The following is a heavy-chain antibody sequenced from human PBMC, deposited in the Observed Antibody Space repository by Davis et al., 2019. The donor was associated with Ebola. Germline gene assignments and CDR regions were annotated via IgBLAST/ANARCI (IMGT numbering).Heavy chain of an antibody. CDR3: AKDVSSNNYRHY. Sequence: PGGSLRPSCAASGFTVSSNYMSWVRQAPGKGLEWVSVIYSGGSTYYTDSVKGRFTISRDNSKNTLYLQMNSLRAEDTAVYYCAKDVSSNNYRHYWGQGTLATVSS. V-gene: IGHV3-53*01. CDR2: IYSGGST. J-gene: IGHJ4*02. D-gene: IGHD6-13*01. CDR1: GFTVSSNY.